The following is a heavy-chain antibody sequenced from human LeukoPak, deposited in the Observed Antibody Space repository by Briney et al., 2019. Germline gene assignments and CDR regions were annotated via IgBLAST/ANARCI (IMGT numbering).Heavy chain of an antibody. D-gene: IGHD5-12*01. Sequence: SETLSLTCAVYGGSFSGYYWSWIRQPPGKGLEWIGEINHSGSTNYNPSLKSRVTISVDTSKNQFSLKLSSVTAADTAVYYCARVATNLLGDPYYFDYWGQGTLVTVSS. J-gene: IGHJ4*02. CDR2: INHSGST. V-gene: IGHV4-34*01. CDR3: ARVATNLLGDPYYFDY. CDR1: GGSFSGYY.